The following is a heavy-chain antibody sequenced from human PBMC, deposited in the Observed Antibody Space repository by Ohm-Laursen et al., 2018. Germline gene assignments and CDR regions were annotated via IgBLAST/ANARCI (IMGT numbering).Heavy chain of an antibody. Sequence: GTLSLTCTIFGGSISSYYWSWIRQPAGKGLEWIGRINISGSTNYNPSLKSRVTMSVDTSKNQFSLNLSSVTAADTAVYYCAGRGYWGQGTLVTVSS. CDR1: GGSISSYY. CDR3: AGRGY. D-gene: IGHD1-26*01. J-gene: IGHJ4*02. CDR2: INISGST. V-gene: IGHV4-4*07.